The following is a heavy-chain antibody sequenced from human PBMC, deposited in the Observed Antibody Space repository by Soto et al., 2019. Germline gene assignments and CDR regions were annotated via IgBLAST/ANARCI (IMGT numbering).Heavy chain of an antibody. CDR1: GFTFSNYW. CDR3: ARGWDCTSTTCYTYNWFDP. J-gene: IGHJ5*02. D-gene: IGHD2-2*02. V-gene: IGHV3-7*01. CDR2: IKQDGSGQ. Sequence: PGGSLRLSCTASGFTFSNYWMTWVRQVPGKGLEWVANIKQDGSGQTYAPSVKGRFTISRDNAKNSLYLQMNSLRAEDTAVYYCARGWDCTSTTCYTYNWFDPWGQGTLVTVS.